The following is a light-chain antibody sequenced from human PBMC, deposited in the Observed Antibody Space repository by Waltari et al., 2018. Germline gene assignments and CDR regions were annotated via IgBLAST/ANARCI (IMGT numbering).Light chain of an antibody. J-gene: IGKJ4*01. CDR2: GAS. CDR3: QQYNNWLPLT. V-gene: IGKV3-15*01. Sequence: EIVMTQSPATLSVAPGERATLSCRVSQSVSSNLAWYQQKPAQAPRLLVYGASTRATGIPARFSGSGSGTEFTLTISSLQSEDFAVYYCQQYNNWLPLTFGGGTKVEIK. CDR1: QSVSSN.